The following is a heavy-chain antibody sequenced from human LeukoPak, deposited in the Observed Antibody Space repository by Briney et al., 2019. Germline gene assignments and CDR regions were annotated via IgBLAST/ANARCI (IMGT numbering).Heavy chain of an antibody. D-gene: IGHD7-27*01. V-gene: IGHV3-11*04. Sequence: GGSLRLSCAASGFSFSDYYMIWIRQAPGKGLEWVSYISSSGSTIYYADSVKGRFTISRDNAKNSLYLQMNSLRAEDTAVYYCARAYWGFSFDYWGQGTLVTVSS. CDR1: GFSFSDYY. J-gene: IGHJ4*02. CDR2: ISSSGSTI. CDR3: ARAYWGFSFDY.